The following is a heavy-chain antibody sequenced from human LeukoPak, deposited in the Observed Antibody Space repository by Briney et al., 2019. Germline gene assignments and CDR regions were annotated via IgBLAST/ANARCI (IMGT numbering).Heavy chain of an antibody. J-gene: IGHJ6*02. CDR2: ISYDGSNK. CDR1: GFTLSSYA. V-gene: IGHV3-30*04. CDR3: ARRGNYFGMDV. Sequence: GGPLRLSCGASGFTLSSYAMHGVPPAPGKGLEGVAVISYDGSNKYYADSVKGRFTISRDSSKNTLYLQMSSLSADDTAVYYCARRGNYFGMDVWGQGTTVTVSS. D-gene: IGHD4-23*01.